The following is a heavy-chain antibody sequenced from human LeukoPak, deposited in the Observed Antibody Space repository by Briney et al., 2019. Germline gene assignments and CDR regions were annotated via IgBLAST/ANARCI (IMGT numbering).Heavy chain of an antibody. CDR3: ARASRTLYYDSSGFGISFDY. Sequence: GGSLRLSCAASGFTFSSYAMSWVRQAPGKGLEWVSGISGSGDSTYYADSVKGRFTISRDNSKNTLYLQMNSLRAEDTAVYYCARASRTLYYDSSGFGISFDYWGQGTLVTVSS. CDR2: ISGSGDST. D-gene: IGHD3-22*01. J-gene: IGHJ4*02. V-gene: IGHV3-23*01. CDR1: GFTFSSYA.